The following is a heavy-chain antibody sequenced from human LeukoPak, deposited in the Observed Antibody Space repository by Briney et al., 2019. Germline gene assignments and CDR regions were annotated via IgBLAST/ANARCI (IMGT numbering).Heavy chain of an antibody. Sequence: GASMKVSCKASGYTFTGYYMHWVRQAPGQGLEWMGWINPNSGGTNYAQKFQGRVTMTRDTSISTAYMELSRLRSDDTAVYYCARGRRSSSWYWFDPWGQGTLVTVSS. V-gene: IGHV1-2*02. CDR3: ARGRRSSSWYWFDP. J-gene: IGHJ5*02. CDR2: INPNSGGT. D-gene: IGHD6-13*01. CDR1: GYTFTGYY.